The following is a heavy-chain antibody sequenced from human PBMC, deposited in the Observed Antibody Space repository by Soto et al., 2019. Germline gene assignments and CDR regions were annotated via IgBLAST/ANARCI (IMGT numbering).Heavy chain of an antibody. CDR1: GGSVSGYY. J-gene: IGHJ5*02. CDR2: INHSGST. D-gene: IGHD2-15*01. CDR3: ARGKGNNCSGGSCYYNWFDP. V-gene: IGHV4-34*01. Sequence: SETLSLTCAVYGGSVSGYYWSWIRPPPGKGLEWIGEINHSGSTNYNPSLKSRVTISVDTSKNQFSLKLSSVTAADTAVYYCARGKGNNCSGGSCYYNWFDPWGQGTLVTVSS.